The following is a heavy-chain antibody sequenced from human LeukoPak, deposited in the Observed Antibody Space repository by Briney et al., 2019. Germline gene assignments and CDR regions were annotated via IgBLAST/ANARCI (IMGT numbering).Heavy chain of an antibody. Sequence: PGGSLRLSCAASGFTFSDYYMSWIRQAPGKGLEWVSYISSSGSTIYYADSVKGRFTISRDNAKNSLYLQMSSLRAGDTAVYYCARERYDYLTGNRGFDYWGPGTLVTVSS. V-gene: IGHV3-11*01. CDR2: ISSSGSTI. D-gene: IGHD3/OR15-3a*01. CDR1: GFTFSDYY. J-gene: IGHJ4*02. CDR3: ARERYDYLTGNRGFDY.